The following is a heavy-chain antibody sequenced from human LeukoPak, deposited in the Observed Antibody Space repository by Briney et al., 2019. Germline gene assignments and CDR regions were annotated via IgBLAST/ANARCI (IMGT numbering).Heavy chain of an antibody. V-gene: IGHV3-64D*09. CDR2: ISSDGDST. CDR1: GFTFSTYA. D-gene: IGHD3-10*01. J-gene: IGHJ5*02. Sequence: PGGSLRLSCSASGFTFSTYAMHWVRQAPGKGLEYVSAISSDGDSTYNADSVKGRSTISRDNSKNTLYLQMSSLRTEDTAVYYCVRSSASSGPNCFDPWGQGTLVTVSS. CDR3: VRSSASSGPNCFDP.